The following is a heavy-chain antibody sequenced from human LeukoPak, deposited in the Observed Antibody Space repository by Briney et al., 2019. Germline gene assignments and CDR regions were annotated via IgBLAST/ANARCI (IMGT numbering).Heavy chain of an antibody. V-gene: IGHV4-31*03. J-gene: IGHJ3*02. CDR3: ARFYDSSGYYLRSDAFDI. Sequence: NPSQTLSLTCTVSGGSISSGGYYWNWIRQHPGKGLEWIGYIYYSGSTYYNPSLKSRVTISVDTSKNQFSLKLSSVTAADTAVYYCARFYDSSGYYLRSDAFDIWGQGTMVTVSS. CDR1: GGSISSGGYY. CDR2: IYYSGST. D-gene: IGHD3-22*01.